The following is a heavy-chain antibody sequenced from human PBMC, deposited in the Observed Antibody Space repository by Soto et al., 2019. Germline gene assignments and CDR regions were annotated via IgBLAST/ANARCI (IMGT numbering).Heavy chain of an antibody. D-gene: IGHD3-22*01. Sequence: SETLSLTCTVSGGSVSSDSYYWGWIRQPPGKGLEWIGSIYYSGSTYYNPSLKSRVTISVDTSKNQFSLKLGSVTAADTAVYYCATQTYYYDSSGPIFDYWGQGTLVTSPQ. CDR2: IYYSGST. V-gene: IGHV4-39*01. CDR1: GGSVSSDSYY. CDR3: ATQTYYYDSSGPIFDY. J-gene: IGHJ4*02.